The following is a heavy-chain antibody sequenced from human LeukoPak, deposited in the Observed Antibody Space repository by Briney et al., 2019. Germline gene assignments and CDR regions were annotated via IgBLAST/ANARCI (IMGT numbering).Heavy chain of an antibody. CDR3: ARSPVRLGATDYYFDS. Sequence: KPSETLSLTCTVSGYSISSGYYWGWIRQPPGQGLEWIGSIYHSGSTYYNPSLKSRVTISVDTSQNQFSLKLTSVTAADTALYFCARSPVRLGATDYYFDSWGQGTLVTVSS. D-gene: IGHD1-26*01. CDR1: GYSISSGYY. CDR2: IYHSGST. J-gene: IGHJ4*02. V-gene: IGHV4-38-2*02.